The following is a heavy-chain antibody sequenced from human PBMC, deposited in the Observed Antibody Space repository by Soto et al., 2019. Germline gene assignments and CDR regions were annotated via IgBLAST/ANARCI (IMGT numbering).Heavy chain of an antibody. CDR3: AREYSGSAFDY. CDR2: INPNSGGT. J-gene: IGHJ4*02. D-gene: IGHD1-26*01. CDR1: GYTFTGCY. V-gene: IGHV1-2*02. Sequence: ASVKVSCKXSGYTFTGCYMHWVRQAPGQGLEWMGWINPNSGGTNYAQKFQGRVTMTRDTPISTACMELSRLRSDDTAVYYCAREYSGSAFDYWGQGTLVTVSS.